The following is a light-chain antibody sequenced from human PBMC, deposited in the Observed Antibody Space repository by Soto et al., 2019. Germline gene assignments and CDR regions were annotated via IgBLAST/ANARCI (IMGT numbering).Light chain of an antibody. Sequence: QSALTQPPSASGSPGQSVTISCTGTSSDVGANDYVSWHQQHPGKAPKIMIYEVSTRPSGVPDRFSGSKSGNTASLTVSGLQAEDEDDYDCSTYVGSKIIFGGGTQLTVL. CDR2: EVS. CDR1: SSDVGANDY. V-gene: IGLV2-8*01. CDR3: STYVGSKII. J-gene: IGLJ2*01.